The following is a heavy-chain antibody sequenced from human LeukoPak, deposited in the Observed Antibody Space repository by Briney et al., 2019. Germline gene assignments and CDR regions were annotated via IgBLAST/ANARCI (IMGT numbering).Heavy chain of an antibody. CDR3: ARDYWVAISRHYFDS. Sequence: SETLSLTCTVSGGSIRNGDYYWSWLRQSPGKGLEWIGYVYHSGSTDYNPSLKRRVTMSVDTSNNQFSLRLTSMTAADTAIYYCARDYWVAISRHYFDSWGQGTLVTVSS. CDR1: GGSIRNGDYY. D-gene: IGHD2-21*01. V-gene: IGHV4-30-4*01. J-gene: IGHJ4*02. CDR2: VYHSGST.